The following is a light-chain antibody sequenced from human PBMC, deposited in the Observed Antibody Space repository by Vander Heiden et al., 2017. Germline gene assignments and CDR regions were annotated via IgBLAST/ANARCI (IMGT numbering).Light chain of an antibody. CDR1: QSLLHSDGYNY. CDR3: MQALQTPSIT. V-gene: IGKV2-28*01. Sequence: IVMTQSPLSLPVTPGEPASISCRSSQSLLHSDGYNYLDWYLQKPGQSPQLLIYLGSYRAAGVPDRFSGSGSGTDFTLKISRVEAEDVGVYYCMQALQTPSITFGQGTRLEIK. CDR2: LGS. J-gene: IGKJ5*01.